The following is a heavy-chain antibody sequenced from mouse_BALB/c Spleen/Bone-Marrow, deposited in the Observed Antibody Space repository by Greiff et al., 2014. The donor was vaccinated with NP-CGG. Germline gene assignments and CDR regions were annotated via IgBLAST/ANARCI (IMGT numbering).Heavy chain of an antibody. J-gene: IGHJ2*01. CDR2: IHPNSGNT. V-gene: IGHV1S130*01. D-gene: IGHD1-1*01. CDR3: ANYYGSSSY. Sequence: VQLQQSGSVLVRPGASVKLSCKASGYTFTSSWMHWAKQRPGQGLEWIGEIHPNSGNTNYNEKFKGKATLTVDTSSGTAYVDLSSLTSEDSAVYYCANYYGSSSYWGQGTTLTVSS. CDR1: GYTFTSSW.